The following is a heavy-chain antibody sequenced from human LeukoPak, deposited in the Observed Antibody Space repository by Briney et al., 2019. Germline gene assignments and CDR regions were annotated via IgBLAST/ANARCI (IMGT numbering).Heavy chain of an antibody. CDR2: IYTGRST. J-gene: IGHJ4*02. CDR1: GGSISGGSYY. D-gene: IGHD2-15*01. V-gene: IGHV4-61*02. CDR3: ARDKRGGSPYYFDS. Sequence: SETLSLTCTVSGGSISGGSYYWSWIRQAAGKGVEWIGRIYTGRSTNYNPSLKSRVTISVDTSKNQFSLKLSSVTAADTAVYYCARDKRGGSPYYFDSWGQGTLVTVSS.